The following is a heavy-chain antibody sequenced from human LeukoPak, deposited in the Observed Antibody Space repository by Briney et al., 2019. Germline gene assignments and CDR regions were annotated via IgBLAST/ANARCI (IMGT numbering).Heavy chain of an antibody. CDR1: GFTVSSNY. D-gene: IGHD3-9*01. V-gene: IGHV3-66*01. CDR3: ASWLRLDAFDI. CDR2: IYSGGST. Sequence: PGGSLILSCAASGFTVSSNYMSWVRQAPGKGLEWVSVIYSGGSTYYADSVKGRFTISRDNSKNTLYLQMNSLRAEDTAVYYCASWLRLDAFDIWGQGTMVTVSS. J-gene: IGHJ3*02.